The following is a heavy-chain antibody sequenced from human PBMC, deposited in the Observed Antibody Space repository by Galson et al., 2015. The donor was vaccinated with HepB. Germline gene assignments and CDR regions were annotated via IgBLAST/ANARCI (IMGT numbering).Heavy chain of an antibody. CDR2: ISSSGSTK. CDR1: GFTFSTYE. J-gene: IGHJ4*02. Sequence: SLRLSCAASGFTFSTYEMNWVRQAPGKGLVWVSYISSSGSTKYYADSVKGRFTISRDNAKNSLYLQMNSLRAEETAVYYCARVHGGGNSGGYFDYWGQGTLVTVSS. D-gene: IGHD4-23*01. CDR3: ARVHGGGNSGGYFDY. V-gene: IGHV3-48*03.